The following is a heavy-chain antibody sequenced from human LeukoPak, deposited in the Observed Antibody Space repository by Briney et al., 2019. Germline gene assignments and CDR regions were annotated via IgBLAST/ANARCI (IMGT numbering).Heavy chain of an antibody. CDR2: INHSGST. D-gene: IGHD5-18*01. J-gene: IGHJ4*02. CDR3: ARDLGYGYVDY. Sequence: PSETLSLTCAVYGGSFSGYYWSWIRQPPGKGLEWIGEINHSGSTNYNPSLKSRVTISVDTSKNQFSLKLSSVTAADTAVYHCARDLGYGYVDYWGQGTLVTVSS. CDR1: GGSFSGYY. V-gene: IGHV4-34*01.